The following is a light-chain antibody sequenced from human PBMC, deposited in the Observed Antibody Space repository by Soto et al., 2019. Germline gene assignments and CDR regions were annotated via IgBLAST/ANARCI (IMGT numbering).Light chain of an antibody. CDR3: SSYAGSNNPVV. V-gene: IGLV2-8*01. CDR1: SSDVGGYNY. CDR2: EVS. J-gene: IGLJ2*01. Sequence: QSALTQPPSASGSPGQSVTISCTGTSSDVGGYNYVSWYQQHPGKAPKLMIYEVSKRPSWVPDRFSGSKSGNTASLTVSGLQAEDEADYYCSSYAGSNNPVVFGGGTQLTVL.